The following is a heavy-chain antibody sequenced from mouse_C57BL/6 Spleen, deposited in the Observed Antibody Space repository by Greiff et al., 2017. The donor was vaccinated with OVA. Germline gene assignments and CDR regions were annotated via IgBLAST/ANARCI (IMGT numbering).Heavy chain of an antibody. Sequence: EVHLVESGPGLVKPSQSLSLTCSVTGYSITSGYYWNWIRQFPGNKLEWMGYISYDGSNNYNPSLKNRISITRDTSKNQFFLKLNSVTTEDTATYYCARDNDYDETWFAYWGQGTLVTVSA. V-gene: IGHV3-6*01. D-gene: IGHD2-4*01. CDR3: ARDNDYDETWFAY. CDR2: ISYDGSN. CDR1: GYSITSGYY. J-gene: IGHJ3*01.